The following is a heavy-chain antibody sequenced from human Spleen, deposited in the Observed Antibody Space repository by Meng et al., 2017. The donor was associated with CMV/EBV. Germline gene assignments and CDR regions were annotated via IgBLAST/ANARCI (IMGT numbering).Heavy chain of an antibody. J-gene: IGHJ5*02. CDR1: GYTFTAYY. V-gene: IGHV1-2*02. Sequence: SCKASGYTFTAYYVHWVRQAPGQGLEWMGWINPTSGGTKYAQKFQGRVTLTRDTSIATAYMELSTLRSDDTAVYYCARVKTTRFDPWGQGTLVTVSS. CDR2: INPTSGGT. CDR3: ARVKTTRFDP. D-gene: IGHD4-11*01.